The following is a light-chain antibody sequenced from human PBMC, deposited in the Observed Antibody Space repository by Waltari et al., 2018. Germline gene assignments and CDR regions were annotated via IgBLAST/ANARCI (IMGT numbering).Light chain of an antibody. CDR3: QSYDNNNHVV. Sequence: NFMLIRPHSVSDSPRNTVTIPCTHRSCYIHTPDEEWDQQRRGSAPTTIIYEYDHRPSGVPERFSGSIDISSNSASLTISGLKTEDEADYYCQSYDNNNHVVFGGGTKLTVL. CDR1: SCYIHTPD. J-gene: IGLJ2*01. V-gene: IGLV6-57*03. CDR2: EYD.